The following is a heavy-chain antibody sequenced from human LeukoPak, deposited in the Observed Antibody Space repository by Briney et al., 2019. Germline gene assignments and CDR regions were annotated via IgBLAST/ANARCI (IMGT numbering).Heavy chain of an antibody. CDR2: IYYSGSI. J-gene: IGHJ4*02. CDR1: GGSISSGSYY. Sequence: SETLSLTCTVSGGSISSGSYYWGWIRQPPGKGLEWIGSIYYSGSIYYNPSLKSRVTISVDTSKNQFSLKLSSVTAADTAVYYCARGGVLKSLDYWGQGTLVTVSS. D-gene: IGHD3-16*01. CDR3: ARGGVLKSLDY. V-gene: IGHV4-39*07.